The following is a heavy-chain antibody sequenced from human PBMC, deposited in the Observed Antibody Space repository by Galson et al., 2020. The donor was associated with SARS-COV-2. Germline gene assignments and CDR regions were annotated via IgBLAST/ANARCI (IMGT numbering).Heavy chain of an antibody. CDR1: GGSFSGYY. J-gene: IGHJ4*02. CDR2: INHSGST. CDR3: ARVSPWLQPRFDY. V-gene: IGHV4-34*01. D-gene: IGHD5-12*01. Sequence: SETLSLTCAVYGGSFSGYYWSWIRQPPGKGLEWIGEINHSGSTNYNPSLKSRVTISVDTSKNQFSLKLSSVTAADTAVYYCARVSPWLQPRFDYWGQGTLVTVSS.